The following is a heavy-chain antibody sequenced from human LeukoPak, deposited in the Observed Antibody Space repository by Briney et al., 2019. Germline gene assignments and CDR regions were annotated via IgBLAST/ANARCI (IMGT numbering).Heavy chain of an antibody. J-gene: IGHJ4*02. V-gene: IGHV1-69*05. CDR1: GGTFSSYA. D-gene: IGHD3-22*01. CDR2: IIPIFGTA. CDR3: ARANYYDSNGSFDY. Sequence: SVKVSCKASGGTFSSYAISWVRQAPGQGLEWMGGIIPIFGTANYAQKFQGRVTMTRDTSTSTVYMELSSLRSEDTAVFYCARANYYDSNGSFDYWGQGTLVTVSS.